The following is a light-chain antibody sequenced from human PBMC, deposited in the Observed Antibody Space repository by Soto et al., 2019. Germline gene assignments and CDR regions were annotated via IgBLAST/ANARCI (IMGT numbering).Light chain of an antibody. Sequence: SVLTQPRSVSGAPGQSVTIFCTGNSSDVGGYNFVSWYQQHPDKAPKVMIYDVSKRPSGVPDRFSGSKSGDTASLTISGLQAEDEADYHCCSYAGSSYVFGTGTKVTVL. V-gene: IGLV2-11*01. CDR1: SSDVGGYNF. CDR3: CSYAGSSYV. J-gene: IGLJ1*01. CDR2: DVS.